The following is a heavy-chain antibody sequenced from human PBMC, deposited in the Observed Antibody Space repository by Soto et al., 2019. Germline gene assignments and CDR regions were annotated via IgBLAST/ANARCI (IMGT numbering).Heavy chain of an antibody. CDR3: ARVATTVTTIPLNFDY. J-gene: IGHJ4*02. Sequence: VSVKVSCKASGYTFTSYAMHWVRQAPGQRLEWMGWINAGNGNTKYSQKFQGRVTITRDTSASTAYMELSSLRSEDTAVYYCARVATTVTTIPLNFDYWGQGTLVTVSS. CDR2: INAGNGNT. CDR1: GYTFTSYA. D-gene: IGHD4-4*01. V-gene: IGHV1-3*01.